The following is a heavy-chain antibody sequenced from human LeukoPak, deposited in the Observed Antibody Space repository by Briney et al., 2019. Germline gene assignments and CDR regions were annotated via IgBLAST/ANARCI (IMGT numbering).Heavy chain of an antibody. CDR3: ARGMGSGSYSAAYYFDY. CDR1: RGSIGSYY. V-gene: IGHV4-59*01. CDR2: IDNSGNT. D-gene: IGHD3-22*01. Sequence: SETLSLTCTVSRGSIGSYYWSWIRQPPGKGLEWIGYIDNSGNTNSNPSLKSRVTMSVDTSKNQFSLKLSSVIAADTAVYYCARGMGSGSYSAAYYFDYWGQGTLVTVSS. J-gene: IGHJ4*02.